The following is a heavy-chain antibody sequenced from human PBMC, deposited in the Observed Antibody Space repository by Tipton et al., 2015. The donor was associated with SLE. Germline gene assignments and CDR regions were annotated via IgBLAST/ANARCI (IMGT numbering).Heavy chain of an antibody. V-gene: IGHV3-23*01. D-gene: IGHD4-23*01. Sequence: SLRLSCAASGFTFNNYAMTWGRQAPGKGLEWVSTVSTDGSTTYYADSVKGRFTVSRDNSKNTLYLQMSSLGAEDSAVYYCTKETAGGYWYFDLWGRGTLVTVSS. CDR2: VSTDGSTT. CDR1: GFTFNNYA. CDR3: TKETAGGYWYFDL. J-gene: IGHJ2*01.